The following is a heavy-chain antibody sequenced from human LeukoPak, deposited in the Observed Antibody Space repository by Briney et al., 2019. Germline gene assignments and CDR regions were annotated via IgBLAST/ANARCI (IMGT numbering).Heavy chain of an antibody. Sequence: GGSLRLSSAASGFTFCSYEMNWVREAPRKGLECVSYISSSGSTIYYADSVKGRFTNSRDNSNSTLYLHISGLRDEDTAVYYCARGYSHNSGGWLDPWGQGTLVTVSS. D-gene: IGHD5-12*01. V-gene: IGHV3-48*03. CDR2: ISSSGSTI. CDR3: ARGYSHNSGGWLDP. CDR1: GFTFCSYE. J-gene: IGHJ5*02.